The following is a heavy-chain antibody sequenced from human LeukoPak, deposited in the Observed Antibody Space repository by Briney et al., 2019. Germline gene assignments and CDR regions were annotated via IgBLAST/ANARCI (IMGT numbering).Heavy chain of an antibody. CDR3: ARDRGNWNCLGHLDC. V-gene: IGHV4-61*02. J-gene: IGHJ4*02. CDR1: GGSISSGSYY. D-gene: IGHD1-7*01. CDR2: IYTSGST. Sequence: PSQTLSLTCTVSGGSISSGSYYWSWIPQPAGKGLEWIGRIYTSGSTNYNPSLKSRVTISVDTAKNQVSLKLSSVTAVYTAVYYCARDRGNWNCLGHLDCWGQGTLVTVSS.